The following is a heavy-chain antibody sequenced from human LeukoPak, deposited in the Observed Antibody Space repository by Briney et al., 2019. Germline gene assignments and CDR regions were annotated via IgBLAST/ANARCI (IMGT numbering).Heavy chain of an antibody. V-gene: IGHV1-69*04. D-gene: IGHD3-22*01. CDR3: ARERGSYYYDSSGYYPDY. Sequence: SVKVSCKASGGTFSSYAVSWVRQAPGQGLEWMGRIIPILGIANYAQKFQGRVTITADKSTSTAYMELSSLRSEDTAVYYCARERGSYYYDSSGYYPDYRGQGTLVTVSS. CDR2: IIPILGIA. CDR1: GGTFSSYA. J-gene: IGHJ4*02.